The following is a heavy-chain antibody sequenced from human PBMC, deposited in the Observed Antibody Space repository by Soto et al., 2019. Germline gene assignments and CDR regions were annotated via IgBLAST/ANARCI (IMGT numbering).Heavy chain of an antibody. CDR1: GETFTGYY. D-gene: IGHD3-10*01. CDR3: ARDAEIVEWFGELLRAYYYSGIDI. V-gene: IGHV1-2*04. J-gene: IGHJ6*02. Sequence: GTSVKLTCKDPGETFTGYYRHWVRQATEKRLEWMRWINPNSGGTNYAQKVQGWVTMTRDTSISTAYLELSRLRSDDTAVYYCARDAEIVEWFGELLRAYYYSGIDIPGQRPTVTLSS. CDR2: INPNSGGT.